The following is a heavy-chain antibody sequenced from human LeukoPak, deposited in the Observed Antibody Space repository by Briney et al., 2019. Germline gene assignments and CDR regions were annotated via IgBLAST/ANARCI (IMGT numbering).Heavy chain of an antibody. D-gene: IGHD6-13*01. CDR2: ISGSGGST. CDR1: GFTFG. V-gene: IGHV3-23*01. CDR3: AKGGGSSYYYYMDV. J-gene: IGHJ6*03. Sequence: GGTLRLSCAASGFTFGMIWVRQAPGKGLEWVSAISGSGGSTYYADSVKGRFTISRDNSKNTLYLQMNSLRAEDTAVYSCAKGGGSSYYYYMDVWGKGTTVTISS.